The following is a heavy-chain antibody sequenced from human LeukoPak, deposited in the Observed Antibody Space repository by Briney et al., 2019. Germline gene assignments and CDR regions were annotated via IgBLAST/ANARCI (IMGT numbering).Heavy chain of an antibody. CDR3: ARQSDYYGSGSYNY. V-gene: IGHV4-39*01. CDR2: IYYSGST. CDR1: GGSISSSSYY. J-gene: IGHJ4*02. D-gene: IGHD3-10*01. Sequence: SETLSLTCTVSGGSISSSSYYWGWIRQPPGKGLEWTGSIYYSGSTYYNPSLKSRVTISVDTSKNQFSLKLSSVTAADTAVYYCARQSDYYGSGSYNYWGQGTLVTVSS.